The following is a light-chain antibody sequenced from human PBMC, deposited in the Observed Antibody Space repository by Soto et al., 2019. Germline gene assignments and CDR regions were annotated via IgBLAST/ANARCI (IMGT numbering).Light chain of an antibody. CDR3: QSYDSSNPYVV. Sequence: NFMLTQPHSVSESPGKTVTISCTRSSGSLASNYVQWYQQRPGSAPTTVIYEDNQRPSGVPDRFSGSIDSSSNSASLTISGLKTEDEADYYCQSYDSSNPYVVFGGGTKLTVL. CDR1: SGSLASNY. J-gene: IGLJ2*01. V-gene: IGLV6-57*04. CDR2: EDN.